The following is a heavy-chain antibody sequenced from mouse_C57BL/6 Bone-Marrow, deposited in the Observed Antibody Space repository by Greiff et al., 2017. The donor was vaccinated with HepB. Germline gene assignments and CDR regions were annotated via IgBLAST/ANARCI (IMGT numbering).Heavy chain of an antibody. J-gene: IGHJ1*03. Sequence: QVQLQQPGAELVRPGSSVKLSCKASGYTFTSYWMDWVKQRPGQGLEWIGNIYPSDSETHYNQKFKDKATLTVDKSSSTAYMQLSSLTSEDSAVDYCARRPYFWGYWYFDVWGTGTTVTVSS. CDR2: IYPSDSET. D-gene: IGHD4-1*01. V-gene: IGHV1-61*01. CDR3: ARRPYFWGYWYFDV. CDR1: GYTFTSYW.